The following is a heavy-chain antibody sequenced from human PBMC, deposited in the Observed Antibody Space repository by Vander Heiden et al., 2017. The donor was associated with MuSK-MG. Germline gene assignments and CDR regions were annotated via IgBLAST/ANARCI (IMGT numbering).Heavy chain of an antibody. D-gene: IGHD6-13*01. V-gene: IGHV1-46*03. J-gene: IGHJ3*02. CDR3: VSSSWDLAHAFDI. Sequence: QVQLVQSGAEVKKPGASVKVSCKASGYTFTSYYMHWVRQAPGQGLEWMGIINPSGGSTSYAQKVQGRVTMTRDTSTSTVYMELSSLRSEDTAVYYCVSSSWDLAHAFDIWGQGTMVTVSS. CDR2: INPSGGST. CDR1: GYTFTSYY.